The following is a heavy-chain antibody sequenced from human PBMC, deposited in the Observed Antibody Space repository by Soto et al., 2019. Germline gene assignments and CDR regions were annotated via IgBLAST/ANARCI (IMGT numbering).Heavy chain of an antibody. CDR3: ARGEWVLPI. Sequence: ASVKVSCKASGYTFTSYDINWVRQATGQGLEWMGWMNPTNSQTDYAQKFQGRVALTWDTSISTAYLDLSSLTSDGTAMYYCARGEWVLPIWGQGTLVTVYS. V-gene: IGHV1-8*01. CDR2: MNPTNSQT. CDR1: GYTFTSYD. J-gene: IGHJ4*02. D-gene: IGHD1-26*01.